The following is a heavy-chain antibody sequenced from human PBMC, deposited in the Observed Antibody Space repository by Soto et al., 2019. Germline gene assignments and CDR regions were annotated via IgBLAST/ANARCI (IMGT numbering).Heavy chain of an antibody. CDR1: GGSMGSYY. D-gene: IGHD5-18*01. Sequence: PSETLSLTCTVSGGSMGSYYWSWIRQPPGKGLEWIGYIYYSGSTNYNPSLKSRVTISVDTSKNQFSLKLSAVTAADTAVYYCARAPRGYSYGHFDYWGQGTLVTVSS. CDR3: ARAPRGYSYGHFDY. V-gene: IGHV4-59*01. CDR2: IYYSGST. J-gene: IGHJ4*02.